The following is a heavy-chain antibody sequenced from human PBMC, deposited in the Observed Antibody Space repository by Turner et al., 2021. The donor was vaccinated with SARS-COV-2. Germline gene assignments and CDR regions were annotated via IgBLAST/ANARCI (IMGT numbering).Heavy chain of an antibody. CDR3: AKVSPDRGLRPYYYYYGMDV. CDR2: ISYDGSNK. J-gene: IGHJ6*02. CDR1: GFSFSSYG. D-gene: IGHD5-12*01. V-gene: IGHV3-30*18. Sequence: QVQLGESGGGVGQPGRSPRLSSAASGFSFSSYGMHWVRQAPGKGLEWVAVISYDGSNKYYADSVKGRFTISRDNSKNTLYLQMNSLRAEDTAVYYCAKVSPDRGLRPYYYYYGMDVWGQGTTVTVSS.